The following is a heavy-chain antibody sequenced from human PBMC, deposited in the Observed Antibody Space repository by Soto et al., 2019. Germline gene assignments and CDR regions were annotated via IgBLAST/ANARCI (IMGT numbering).Heavy chain of an antibody. J-gene: IGHJ5*02. CDR1: GGSFSGYY. Sequence: PSETLSLTCAVYGGSFSGYYWSWIRQPPGKGLEWIGEINHSGSTNYNPSLKSRVTISVDTSKNQFSLKLSSVTAADTAVYYCARGHWKWWHQQPTWFDPWGQGTLVTVSS. D-gene: IGHD2-15*01. CDR3: ARGHWKWWHQQPTWFDP. V-gene: IGHV4-34*01. CDR2: INHSGST.